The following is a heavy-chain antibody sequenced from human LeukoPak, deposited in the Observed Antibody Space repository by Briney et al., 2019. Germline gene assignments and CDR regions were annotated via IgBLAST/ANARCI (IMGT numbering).Heavy chain of an antibody. J-gene: IGHJ4*01. Sequence: GGSLRLSCDASGFTFKTYGMPWVRQPPGKGLEWIAFITHDGSKDFYVDSVKDRLTISRDNSKNMVFLQMGSLGPEDTAVYYCAKDASWVARGDYFDHWGHGTLVTVSS. CDR1: GFTFKTYG. CDR2: ITHDGSKD. D-gene: IGHD2-15*01. CDR3: AKDASWVARGDYFDH. V-gene: IGHV3-30*02.